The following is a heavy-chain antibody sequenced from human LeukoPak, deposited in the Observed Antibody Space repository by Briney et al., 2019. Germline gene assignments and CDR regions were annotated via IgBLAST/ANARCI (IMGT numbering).Heavy chain of an antibody. Sequence: GGSLRLSCAASGFTFSSYSMNWVRQAPGKGLEWVSSISSSSSYIYYADSVKGRFTISRDNAKNSLYLQMNSLRAEDTAVYYCARAREAGYYDSSGYLRFRHGVFDYWGQGTLVTVSS. V-gene: IGHV3-21*01. J-gene: IGHJ4*02. CDR3: ARAREAGYYDSSGYLRFRHGVFDY. D-gene: IGHD3-22*01. CDR1: GFTFSSYS. CDR2: ISSSSSYI.